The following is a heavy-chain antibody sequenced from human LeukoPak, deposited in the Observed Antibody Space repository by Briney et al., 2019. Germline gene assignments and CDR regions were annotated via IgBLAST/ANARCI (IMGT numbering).Heavy chain of an antibody. CDR3: ATGATEALDY. J-gene: IGHJ4*02. CDR2: ISSSGDST. Sequence: GGSLRLSCAASGFTFSSYAMSWVRQAPGKGLEWVSGISSSGDSTFYADSVKGRFTISRDNSKNTLYLQMNSLRAEDTALYYCATGATEALDYWGQGTLVTVSS. D-gene: IGHD1-26*01. V-gene: IGHV3-23*01. CDR1: GFTFSSYA.